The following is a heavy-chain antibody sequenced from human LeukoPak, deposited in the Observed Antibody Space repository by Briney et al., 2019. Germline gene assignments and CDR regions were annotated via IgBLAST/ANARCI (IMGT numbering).Heavy chain of an antibody. CDR3: AKAPIQTYYCDSSGYSY. Sequence: GGSLRLSCAASGFTFSSYAMSWVRQAPGKGLEWVSAISGSGGSTYYADSVKGRFTISRDNSKNTLYLQMNSVRAEDTAVYYCAKAPIQTYYCDSSGYSYWGQGTLVTVSS. V-gene: IGHV3-23*01. CDR2: ISGSGGST. D-gene: IGHD3-22*01. CDR1: GFTFSSYA. J-gene: IGHJ4*02.